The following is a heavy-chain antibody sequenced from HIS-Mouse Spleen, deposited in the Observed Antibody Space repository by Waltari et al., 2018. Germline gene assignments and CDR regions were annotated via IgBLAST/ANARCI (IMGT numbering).Heavy chain of an antibody. CDR1: GGSLSRSSYY. CDR3: ARKRTASGWFDP. Sequence: QLQLQESGPGLVKPSETLSLTCPVSGGSLSRSSYYWGWIRQPPGKGLEWIGSIYYSGSTYYNPSLKSRVTISVDTSKNQFSLKLSSVTAADTAVYYCARKRTASGWFDPWGQGTLVTVSS. V-gene: IGHV4-39*01. CDR2: IYYSGST. D-gene: IGHD2-21*02. J-gene: IGHJ5*02.